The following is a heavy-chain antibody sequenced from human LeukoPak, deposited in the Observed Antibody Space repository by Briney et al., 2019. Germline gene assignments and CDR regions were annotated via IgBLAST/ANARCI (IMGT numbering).Heavy chain of an antibody. V-gene: IGHV1-2*02. CDR1: GYTFTDYY. Sequence: ASVKVSCKASGYTFTDYYMHWVRQAPGQGLEWMGWINPNSGGTDYAQKFQGRVTLTRDTSISTAYMELSSLRSEDTAVYYCARVHYWGQGTLVTVSS. CDR3: ARVHY. CDR2: INPNSGGT. J-gene: IGHJ4*02.